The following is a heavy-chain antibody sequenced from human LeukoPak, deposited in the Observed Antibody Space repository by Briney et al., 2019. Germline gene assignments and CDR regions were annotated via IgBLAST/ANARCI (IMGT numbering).Heavy chain of an antibody. Sequence: GRSLRLSCAASGFTFSSYGMHWVRQAPGKGLEWVAVISYDGSNKYYADSVKGRFTISRDNSKNTLYLQMNSLRAEDTAVYYCAKIMVRGVTINLRDYGMDVWGQGTTVTVSS. D-gene: IGHD3-10*01. CDR3: AKIMVRGVTINLRDYGMDV. CDR2: ISYDGSNK. CDR1: GFTFSSYG. J-gene: IGHJ6*02. V-gene: IGHV3-30*18.